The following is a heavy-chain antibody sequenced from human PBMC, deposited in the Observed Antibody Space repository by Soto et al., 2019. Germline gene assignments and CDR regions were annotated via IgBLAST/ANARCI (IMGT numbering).Heavy chain of an antibody. CDR2: ISSSSSYI. D-gene: IGHD3-22*01. CDR3: ARDIGAYYYDSSGYYPGY. Sequence: SLRLSCAASGFTFSSYSMNWVRQAPGKGLEWVSSISSSSSYIYYADSVKGRFTISRDNAKNSLYLQMNSLRAEDTAVYYCARDIGAYYYDSSGYYPGYWGQGTLVTVSS. V-gene: IGHV3-21*01. J-gene: IGHJ4*02. CDR1: GFTFSSYS.